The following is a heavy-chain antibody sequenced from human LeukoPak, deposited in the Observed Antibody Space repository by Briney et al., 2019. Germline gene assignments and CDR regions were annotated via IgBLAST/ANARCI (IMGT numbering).Heavy chain of an antibody. CDR3: ARDRDRQLWLRYYYGMDV. CDR1: GFTFSSYA. V-gene: IGHV3-23*01. CDR2: ISGSAGST. Sequence: GGSLRLSCAASGFTFSSYAMSWVRQAPGKGLEWVSAISGSAGSTYYTDSVKGRFTISRDNSKNTLYLQMNSLRAEDTAVYYCARDRDRQLWLRYYYGMDVWGQGTTVTVSS. D-gene: IGHD5-18*01. J-gene: IGHJ6*02.